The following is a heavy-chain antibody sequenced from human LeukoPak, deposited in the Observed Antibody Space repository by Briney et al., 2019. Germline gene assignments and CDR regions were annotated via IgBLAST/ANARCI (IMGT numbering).Heavy chain of an antibody. CDR2: ISYDGSNK. Sequence: GGSLRLSCAASGFTFPTYTVSWVRQAPGKGLEWVAVISYDGSNKYYADSVKGRFTISRDNSKNTLYLQMNSLRAEDTAVYYCAKDLGGYSYAPYYFDYWGQGTLVTVSS. CDR1: GFTFPTYT. J-gene: IGHJ4*02. V-gene: IGHV3-30*18. D-gene: IGHD5-18*01. CDR3: AKDLGGYSYAPYYFDY.